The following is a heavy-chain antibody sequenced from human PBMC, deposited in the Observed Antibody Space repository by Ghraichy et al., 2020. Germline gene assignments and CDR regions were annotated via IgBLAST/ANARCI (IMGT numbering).Heavy chain of an antibody. CDR3: AREFSVTISPDYYYGLDV. CDR1: GFSLSDYY. J-gene: IGHJ6*02. CDR2: ISTSSSYT. V-gene: IGHV3-11*05. Sequence: GGSLRLSCAASGFSLSDYYMNWIRQAPGKGLEWVSYISTSSSYTNYADSVKGRFTISRDNAKNSLYLQMNSLRAEDTAVYYCAREFSVTISPDYYYGLDVWGQGTLVTVSS. D-gene: IGHD4-17*01.